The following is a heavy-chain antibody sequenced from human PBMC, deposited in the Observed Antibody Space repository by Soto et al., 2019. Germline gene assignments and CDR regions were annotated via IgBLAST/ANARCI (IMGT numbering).Heavy chain of an antibody. J-gene: IGHJ4*02. Sequence: SETLSLTCRVSGCSISGSYWSWIRPSPGKGLEWLGYVYYTGSTNYSPSLRSRVSISVDTSKNEFSLRLSSVTAADTAVYFCARSVAVPGAHIDYWGQGTQVTVSS. V-gene: IGHV4-59*01. CDR3: ARSVAVPGAHIDY. CDR1: GCSISGSY. D-gene: IGHD6-19*01. CDR2: VYYTGST.